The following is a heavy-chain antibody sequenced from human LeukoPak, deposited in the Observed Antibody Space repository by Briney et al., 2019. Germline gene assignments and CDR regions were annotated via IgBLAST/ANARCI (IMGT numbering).Heavy chain of an antibody. J-gene: IGHJ4*02. V-gene: IGHV1-58*02. CDR1: GFTFTSSA. D-gene: IGHD3-22*01. Sequence: GTSVKVSCKASGFTFTSSAMQWVRQAPGQRLEWIGWIVVGSGNTNYAQKFQERVTITRDMSTSTAYMELSSLRSEDTAVYYCAADRYDSSGYYHFDYWGQGTLVTVSS. CDR3: AADRYDSSGYYHFDY. CDR2: IVVGSGNT.